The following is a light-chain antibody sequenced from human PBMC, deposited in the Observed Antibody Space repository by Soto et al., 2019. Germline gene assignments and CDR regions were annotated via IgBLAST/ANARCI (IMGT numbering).Light chain of an antibody. J-gene: IGKJ3*01. Sequence: EIVLTQSPATLSLSPGERATLSCRASQSVSSYLAWYQQKPGQAPRLLIYDASNRATGIPARFSGSGSGTDFTLTISSPEPEDFAVYYGQQRSNWPPRFAFGPGTKVDIK. CDR3: QQRSNWPPRFA. CDR2: DAS. CDR1: QSVSSY. V-gene: IGKV3-11*01.